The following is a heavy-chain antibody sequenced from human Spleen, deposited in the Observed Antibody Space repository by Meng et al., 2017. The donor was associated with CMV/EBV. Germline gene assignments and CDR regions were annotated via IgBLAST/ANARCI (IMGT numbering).Heavy chain of an antibody. CDR2: INPRNGDT. D-gene: IGHD1-7*01. Sequence: ASVKVSCKASGYTFTGYYMHWVRQAPGQGLEWMGWINPRNGDTNYAHRFQDRVTMTRDTSINTAYMELSRLRSDDTAVYFCARLYNWNYRLEDYWGQGTLVTVSS. J-gene: IGHJ4*02. CDR1: GYTFTGYY. V-gene: IGHV1-2*02. CDR3: ARLYNWNYRLEDY.